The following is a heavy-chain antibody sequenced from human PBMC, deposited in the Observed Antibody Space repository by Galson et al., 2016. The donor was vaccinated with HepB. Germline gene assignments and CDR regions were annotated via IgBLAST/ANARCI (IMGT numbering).Heavy chain of an antibody. CDR1: GYTFSSYG. J-gene: IGHJ4*02. CDR2: INPYNGNT. CDR3: ARDKYDFWSGYPSYYFDY. D-gene: IGHD3-3*01. Sequence: SVKVSCKASGYTFSSYGISWVRQAPGQGLEWMGWINPYNGNTNYPQKLQGRVTMTTDTSTSTAYMELRSLKSDDTAVYYCARDKYDFWSGYPSYYFDYWGQGTLVTVSS. V-gene: IGHV1-18*01.